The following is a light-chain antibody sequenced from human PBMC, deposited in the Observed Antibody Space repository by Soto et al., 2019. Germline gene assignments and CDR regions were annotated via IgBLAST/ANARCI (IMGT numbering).Light chain of an antibody. V-gene: IGKV1-27*01. CDR1: QDINIY. Sequence: DIQMTQSPSSLSVSVGDRVTITCRAGQDINIYLAWYQQKPGKVPKLLISAASTLQSGVPSRFSGSGSGTDFTLTISSLQPEDVATYYCQKYDGAPLTFGGGTKVEIK. CDR2: AAS. CDR3: QKYDGAPLT. J-gene: IGKJ4*01.